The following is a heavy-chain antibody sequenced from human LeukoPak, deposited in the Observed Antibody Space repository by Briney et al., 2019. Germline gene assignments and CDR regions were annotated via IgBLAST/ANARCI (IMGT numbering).Heavy chain of an antibody. J-gene: IGHJ4*02. CDR1: GDSVSSNGIA. Sequence: SRTLSLTCAISGDSVSSNGIAWDWIRQSPSRGLEWLGRTSYTSKWYNDYAVSVRGRMTINPDTSKDQFSLQLNSVTPEDSAVYYCARAQSGFYTYWGQGTQVTVSS. V-gene: IGHV6-1*01. CDR3: ARAQSGFYTY. D-gene: IGHD3-3*01. CDR2: TSYTSKWYN.